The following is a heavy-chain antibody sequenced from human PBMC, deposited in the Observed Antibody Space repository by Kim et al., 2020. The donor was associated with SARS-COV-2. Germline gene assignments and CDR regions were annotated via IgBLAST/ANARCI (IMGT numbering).Heavy chain of an antibody. Sequence: GGSLRLSCAASGFTFSSYGMHWVRQAPGKGLEWVAVISYDGSNKYYADSVKGRFNISRDNSKNTLYLQMNSLRAEDTAVYYCARDVYGSGSGLDVWGQGTTVTGSS. CDR3: ARDVYGSGSGLDV. CDR2: ISYDGSNK. CDR1: GFTFSSYG. D-gene: IGHD3-10*01. V-gene: IGHV3-30*03. J-gene: IGHJ6*02.